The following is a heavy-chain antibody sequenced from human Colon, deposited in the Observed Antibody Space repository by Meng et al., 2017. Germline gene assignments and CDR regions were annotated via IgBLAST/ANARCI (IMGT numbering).Heavy chain of an antibody. CDR2: INTDGSTT. V-gene: IGHV3-74*01. Sequence: GESLKISCAASAFTFSRYWMHWVRETPGKGLVWVSRINTDGSTTSYADSVRGRFTVSRDNAKSTLYLQMNSLRAEDTGVYYCLRGELEPFDYWGQGTLVTVSS. CDR3: LRGELEPFDY. J-gene: IGHJ4*02. D-gene: IGHD1-14*01. CDR1: AFTFSRYW.